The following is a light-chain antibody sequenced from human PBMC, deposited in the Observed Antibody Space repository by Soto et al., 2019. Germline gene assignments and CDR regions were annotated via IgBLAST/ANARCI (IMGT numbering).Light chain of an antibody. CDR1: QSISSY. CDR3: QQSYSTPVD. Sequence: DIQMTQSPSSLSASVGDRVTITCRAGQSISSYLNWYQHKPGKAPRLLIYAASSLQSGVPSRFSGSGSGTDFTLTISSLQPEDSAAYYCQQSYSTPVDFGQGTKLEIK. CDR2: AAS. J-gene: IGKJ2*01. V-gene: IGKV1-39*01.